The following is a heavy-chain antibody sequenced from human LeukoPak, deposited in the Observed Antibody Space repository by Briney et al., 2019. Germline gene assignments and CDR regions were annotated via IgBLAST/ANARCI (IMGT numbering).Heavy chain of an antibody. CDR2: ISSSGSTI. J-gene: IGHJ4*02. D-gene: IGHD6-6*01. Sequence: GGSLRLSCAASGFTFSDYYMSWIRQAPGKGLEWVSYISSSGSTIYYADSVKGRFTISRDNSKNTPYLQMNSLRAEDTAVYYCAKGRKQLVFSIFDYWGQGTLVTVSS. V-gene: IGHV3-11*01. CDR3: AKGRKQLVFSIFDY. CDR1: GFTFSDYY.